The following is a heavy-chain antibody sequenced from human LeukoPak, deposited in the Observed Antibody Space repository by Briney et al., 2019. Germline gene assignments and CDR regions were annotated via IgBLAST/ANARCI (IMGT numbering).Heavy chain of an antibody. V-gene: IGHV3-74*01. J-gene: IGHJ4*01. CDR1: GFTFISYG. CDR2: INTDGSST. Sequence: TGGSLRLSCAASGFTFISYGMQWVRQAPGKGLVWVSRINTDGSSTSYADSVKGRFTVSRDNAKNTLYPQVNSLRAEDMAVYFCTRELPREVTLDYWGQGTLVTVSS. D-gene: IGHD2-21*02. CDR3: TRELPREVTLDY.